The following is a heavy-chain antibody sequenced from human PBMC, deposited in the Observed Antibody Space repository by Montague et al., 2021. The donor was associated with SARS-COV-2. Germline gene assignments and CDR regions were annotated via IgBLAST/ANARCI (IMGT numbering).Heavy chain of an antibody. V-gene: IGHV4-39*01. Sequence: SETLSLTCTVSGGSISSSSYYWGWIRQPPGKGLEWIGSVYYSGNTYYNPSLKSRVTISVDTSKNQFSLKLSSVTAADTAVYYCARHPLTTMMLVVITPPRRYFDLWGRGTLVTVSS. J-gene: IGHJ2*01. CDR3: ARHPLTTMMLVVITPPRRYFDL. CDR2: VYYSGNT. D-gene: IGHD3-22*01. CDR1: GGSISSSSYY.